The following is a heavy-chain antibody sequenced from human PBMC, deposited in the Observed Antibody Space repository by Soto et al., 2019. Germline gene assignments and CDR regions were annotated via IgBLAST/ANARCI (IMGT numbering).Heavy chain of an antibody. CDR3: ARGLFYSSSSYYFDY. J-gene: IGHJ4*02. D-gene: IGHD6-6*01. CDR2: IYYSGST. CDR1: GGSISSGGYY. V-gene: IGHV4-31*03. Sequence: SETLSLTCTVSGGSISSGGYYWSWIRQHPGKGLEWIGYIYYSGSTYYNPSLKSRVTISVDTSKNQFSLKLSSVTAADTAVYYCARGLFYSSSSYYFDYWGQGTLVTVSS.